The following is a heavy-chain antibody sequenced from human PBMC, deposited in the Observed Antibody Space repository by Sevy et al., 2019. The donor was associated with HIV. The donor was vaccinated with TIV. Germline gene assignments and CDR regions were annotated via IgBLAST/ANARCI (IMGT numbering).Heavy chain of an antibody. CDR1: GFTFSSFA. CDR2: ISGTGDHT. V-gene: IGHV3-23*01. D-gene: IGHD5-18*01. CDR3: AKKMGGGSGMAFLVDY. J-gene: IGHJ4*02. Sequence: GGSLRRSCAASGFTFSSFAMGWVRQAPGKGLDWISVISGTGDHTYYADSVKGRFTISRDNSKNTLFLQMNSLRAEDTAIFYCAKKMGGGSGMAFLVDYWGQGTLVTVSS.